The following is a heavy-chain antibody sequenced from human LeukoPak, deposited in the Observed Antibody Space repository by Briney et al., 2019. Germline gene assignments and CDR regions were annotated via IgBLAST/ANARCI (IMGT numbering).Heavy chain of an antibody. V-gene: IGHV3-74*01. Sequence: GGSLRLSCAASGFTFSSYWMHWVRQAPGKGLVWVSRINNDGSSTSCADSVKGRFTISRDNAKNTLYLQMNSLRAEDTAVYYCASPTKEGSSWYWWFDTWGQGTLVTVSS. J-gene: IGHJ5*02. D-gene: IGHD6-13*01. CDR2: INNDGSST. CDR1: GFTFSSYW. CDR3: ASPTKEGSSWYWWFDT.